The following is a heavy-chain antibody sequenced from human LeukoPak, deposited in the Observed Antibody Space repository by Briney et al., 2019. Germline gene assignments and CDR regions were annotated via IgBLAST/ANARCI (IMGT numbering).Heavy chain of an antibody. Sequence: KSGGSLRLSCAASGFTFSDYYMTWIRQAPGKGLEWVSYISSSGSTIYYADSVKGRFTISRDNAKNSLYLQMNSLRAGDTAVYYCARVPSIAARGGRHYGMDIWGQGTTVTVSS. CDR2: ISSSGSTI. V-gene: IGHV3-11*04. J-gene: IGHJ6*02. CDR1: GFTFSDYY. CDR3: ARVPSIAARGGRHYGMDI. D-gene: IGHD6-6*01.